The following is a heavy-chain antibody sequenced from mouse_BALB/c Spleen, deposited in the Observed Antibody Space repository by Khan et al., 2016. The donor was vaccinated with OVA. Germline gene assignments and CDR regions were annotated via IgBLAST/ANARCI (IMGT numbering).Heavy chain of an antibody. Sequence: EVQLQESGPGLVKPSQSLSLTCTVTGYSITSGYGWNWIRQFPGNKLEWMCYITYSGSTNYNPSLKSRISITRDTSKNQFFLQLNSVTTEDTATYYCAITARIKYWGQGTTLTVSS. V-gene: IGHV3-1*02. D-gene: IGHD1-2*01. CDR3: AITARIKY. CDR2: ITYSGST. J-gene: IGHJ2*01. CDR1: GYSITSGYG.